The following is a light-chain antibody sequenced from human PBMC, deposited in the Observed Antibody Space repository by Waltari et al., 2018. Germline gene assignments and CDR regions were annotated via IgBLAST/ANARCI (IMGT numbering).Light chain of an antibody. V-gene: IGKV3-20*01. Sequence: EVVLTQSPGTLSLSPGERATLSCRASQSVSKCLAWYQQRPGQAPRLLIYAASTRATGIPDRFRGSGSGTDFSLTISRLEPEDFAVYYCQNHERLPATFGQGTKVEIK. CDR3: QNHERLPAT. CDR1: QSVSKC. CDR2: AAS. J-gene: IGKJ1*01.